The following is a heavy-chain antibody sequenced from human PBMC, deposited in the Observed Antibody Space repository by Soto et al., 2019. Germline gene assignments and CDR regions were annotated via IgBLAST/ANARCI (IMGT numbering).Heavy chain of an antibody. CDR2: IRSKAYGGTT. V-gene: IGHV3-49*04. J-gene: IGHJ6*02. Sequence: SLRLSCTASGFTFGDYAMSWVRQAPGKGLEWVGFIRSKAYGGTTEYAASVKGRFTISRDDSKSIAYLQMNSLETEDTAVYYCTRRLDGTSNYYGMDVWGQGTTVTVSS. CDR3: TRRLDGTSNYYGMDV. D-gene: IGHD1-1*01. CDR1: GFTFGDYA.